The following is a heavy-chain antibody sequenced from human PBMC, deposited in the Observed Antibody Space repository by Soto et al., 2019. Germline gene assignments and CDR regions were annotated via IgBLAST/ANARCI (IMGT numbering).Heavy chain of an antibody. CDR1: GFTFSGYW. CDR2: INSDGSST. V-gene: IGHV3-74*01. D-gene: IGHD5-18*01. CDR3: ARCGYTYGYDGDV. J-gene: IGHJ6*02. Sequence: EVQLVESGGGLVQPGGSLRLSCAASGFTFSGYWMHWVRQAPGKGLVLVSRINSDGSSTSYADSVKGRFTISRDNAKNTLYLQMNSLRAEDTAVYYCARCGYTYGYDGDVWGQGTTVTVSS.